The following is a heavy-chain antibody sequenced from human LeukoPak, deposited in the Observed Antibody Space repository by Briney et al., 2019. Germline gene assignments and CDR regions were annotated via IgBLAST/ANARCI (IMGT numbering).Heavy chain of an antibody. D-gene: IGHD3-22*01. CDR3: LVYYYDSSGYYDFDY. CDR1: GFTVSSKY. CDR2: IYSGGST. Sequence: TGGSLRLSCAASGFTVSSKYMSWVRQAPGKGLEWVSVIYSGGSTYYADSVKGRFTISRDNSKNTLYLQTNSLRAEDTAVYYCLVYYYDSSGYYDFDYWGQGTLVTVSS. V-gene: IGHV3-53*01. J-gene: IGHJ4*02.